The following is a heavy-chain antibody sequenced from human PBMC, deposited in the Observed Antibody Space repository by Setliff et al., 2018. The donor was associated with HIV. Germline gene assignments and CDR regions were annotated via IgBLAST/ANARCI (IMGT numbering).Heavy chain of an antibody. CDR1: GGTFSSYA. V-gene: IGHV1-69*06. J-gene: IGHJ6*03. CDR2: IIPIFGTA. Sequence: ASVKVSCKASGGTFSSYAISWVRQAPGQGLEWMGRIIPIFGTANYAQKFQGRVTITADKSTSTAYMELSSLRSEDTAVYYCARNPQPTGTPDYYYYYYMDVWGKGTTVTVS. CDR3: ARNPQPTGTPDYYYYYYMDV. D-gene: IGHD1-1*01.